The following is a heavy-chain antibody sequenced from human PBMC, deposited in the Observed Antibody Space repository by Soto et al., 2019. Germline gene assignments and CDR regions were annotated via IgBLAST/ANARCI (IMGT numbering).Heavy chain of an antibody. CDR1: GFTFNNFP. CDR3: APEKYSSPRRNHGMEV. D-gene: IGHD1-26*01. CDR2: ITTTSTYK. Sequence: VGSLRLSCVASGFTFNNFPMHCVRHSPGKWLQWLASITTTSTYKYYADSVKGRFSISRDNTKNSLYLELTNLRSEDTAVYYCAPEKYSSPRRNHGMEVWGLGTPDNVSS. V-gene: IGHV3-21*01. J-gene: IGHJ6*01.